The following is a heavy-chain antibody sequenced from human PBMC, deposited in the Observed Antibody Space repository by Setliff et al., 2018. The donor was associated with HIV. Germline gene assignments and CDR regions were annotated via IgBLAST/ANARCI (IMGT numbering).Heavy chain of an antibody. J-gene: IGHJ3*02. D-gene: IGHD1-1*01. CDR1: GYTFTGYY. Sequence: ASVKVSCKASGYTFTGYYIHWVRQAPGQGLEWMGWIIPNSDDTNYAQKFQGRVTMTSDTSISTAYMEMSRLRSDDTAIYYCARAAGDWNTFDIWGQGTMVTVSS. CDR2: IIPNSDDT. V-gene: IGHV1-2*02. CDR3: ARAAGDWNTFDI.